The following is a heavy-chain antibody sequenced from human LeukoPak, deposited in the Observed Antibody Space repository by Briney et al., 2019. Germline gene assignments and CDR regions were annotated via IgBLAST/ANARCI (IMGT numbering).Heavy chain of an antibody. V-gene: IGHV3-48*02. CDR2: IDSDTYGNTI. D-gene: IGHD4-17*01. CDR1: GFTFSSYS. Sequence: PGGSLRLSCAASGFTFSSYSMNWVRQAPGKGLEWISYIDSDTYGNTIYYADIVKGRFTISRDNAKNSLYLQMNSLRDEDTALYYCARDRDYAFDYWGQGTLVTVSS. J-gene: IGHJ4*02. CDR3: ARDRDYAFDY.